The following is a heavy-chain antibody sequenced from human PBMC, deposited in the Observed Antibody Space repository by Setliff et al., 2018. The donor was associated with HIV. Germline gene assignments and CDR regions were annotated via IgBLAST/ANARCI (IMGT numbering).Heavy chain of an antibody. D-gene: IGHD6-25*01. CDR3: ARRRLVGYSFDY. CDR1: GYSISSGYY. J-gene: IGHJ4*02. Sequence: SETLSLTCAVSGYSISSGYYWGWVRQPPEKGLEWIGTFYFGRTTYYNPSLESRVTLSVDTAKNQLSLKVTSVTAADTAIYYCARRRLVGYSFDYWGQGALVTVSS. CDR2: FYFGRTT. V-gene: IGHV4-38-2*01.